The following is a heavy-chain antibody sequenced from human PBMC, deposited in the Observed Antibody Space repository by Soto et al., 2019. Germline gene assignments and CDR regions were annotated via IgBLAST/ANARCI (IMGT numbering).Heavy chain of an antibody. CDR3: VGGFGQLAIYFDY. V-gene: IGHV3-23*01. D-gene: IGHD3-3*01. Sequence: SGGSLRLSCAASGFTFSSYAMSWVRQAPGKGLEWVSAISGSGGSTYYADSVKGRFTISRDNSKNTLYLQMNSLRAEDTAVYYCVGGFGQLAIYFDYWGQGTRVTVSS. CDR1: GFTFSSYA. CDR2: ISGSGGST. J-gene: IGHJ4*02.